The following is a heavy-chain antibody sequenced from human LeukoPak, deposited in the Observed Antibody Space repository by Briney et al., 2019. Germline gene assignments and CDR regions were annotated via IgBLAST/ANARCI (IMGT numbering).Heavy chain of an antibody. J-gene: IGHJ5*02. CDR2: INHSGST. D-gene: IGHD6-19*01. V-gene: IGHV4-34*01. CDR3: ARGRGSGWLNWSDP. Sequence: PSETLSLTCAVYGGSFSGYYWSWIRQPPGKGLEWIGEINHSGSTNYNPSLKSRVTISVDTSKNQFSLKLSSVTAADTAVYYCARGRGSGWLNWSDPCGQGTLVTVSS. CDR1: GGSFSGYY.